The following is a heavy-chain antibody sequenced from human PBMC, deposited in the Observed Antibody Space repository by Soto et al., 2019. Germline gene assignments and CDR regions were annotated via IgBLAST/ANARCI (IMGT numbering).Heavy chain of an antibody. D-gene: IGHD1-7*01. J-gene: IGHJ4*02. CDR3: ARKGNWNYAIAY. V-gene: IGHV1-3*01. Sequence: QVQLVQSGAEVKKPGASVKVSCKASGYTFTSYAMHWVRQAPGQRLEWMGWINAGNGNTKYSQKFQGRVTITRDTSASTAYMELSSLRSEDTAVYYCARKGNWNYAIAYWGQGTLVTVSS. CDR1: GYTFTSYA. CDR2: INAGNGNT.